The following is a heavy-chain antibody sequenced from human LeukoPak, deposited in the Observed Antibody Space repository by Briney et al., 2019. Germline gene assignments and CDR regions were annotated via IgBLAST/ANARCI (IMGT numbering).Heavy chain of an antibody. CDR3: ARDQYGYSSSWYVGDY. CDR2: ISAYNGNT. J-gene: IGHJ4*02. D-gene: IGHD6-13*01. CDR1: GYTFTSYA. Sequence: ASVKVSCKASGYTFTSYAMHWVRQAPGQRLEWMGWISAYNGNTNYAQKLQGRVTMTTDTSTSTAYMELRSLRSDDTAVYYCARDQYGYSSSWYVGDYWGQGTLVTVSS. V-gene: IGHV1-18*01.